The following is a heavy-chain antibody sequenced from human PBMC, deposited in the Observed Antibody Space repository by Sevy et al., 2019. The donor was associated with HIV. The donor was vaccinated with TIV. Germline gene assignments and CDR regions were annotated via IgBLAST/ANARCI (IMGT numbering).Heavy chain of an antibody. J-gene: IGHJ4*02. Sequence: GGSLRLSCKASGFTFSSFWMQWVRQAPGKELEWVANIRQDGSEMYYVGSVKGRFTISRDNAKNALYLQMDGLRAEDTAVYYCARRYFDLWGQGTLVTVSS. CDR3: ARRYFDL. CDR2: IRQDGSEM. V-gene: IGHV3-7*03. CDR1: GFTFSSFW.